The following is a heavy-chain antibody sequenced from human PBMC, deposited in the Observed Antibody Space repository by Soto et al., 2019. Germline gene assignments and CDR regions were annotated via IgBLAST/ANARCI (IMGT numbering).Heavy chain of an antibody. J-gene: IGHJ4*02. V-gene: IGHV3-21*01. CDR3: ARDVGAEWLPFDY. D-gene: IGHD6-19*01. Sequence: GVLRLSGAASGFTFSSYSMNWVRQAPGKGLEWVSSISGISSYMYYADSVKGRFTISRDNAKNSLYLQMNSLIAADTAVYYCARDVGAEWLPFDYWGQGTLVTVSS. CDR1: GFTFSSYS. CDR2: ISGISSYM.